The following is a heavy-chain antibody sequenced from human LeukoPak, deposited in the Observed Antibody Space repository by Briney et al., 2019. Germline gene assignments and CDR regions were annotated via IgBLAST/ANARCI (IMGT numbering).Heavy chain of an antibody. Sequence: PSETLSLTCTVSGGSISNISHYWGWIRQPPGKGLEWIGTIYYSGSTYYNPSLKSRVSISIDTSKHQFSLELSSVTAADTAVYFCARDRYDILTAYFSLGVSFDNWGQGTLVTVSS. V-gene: IGHV4-39*07. CDR3: ARDRYDILTAYFSLGVSFDN. D-gene: IGHD3-9*01. CDR2: IYYSGST. CDR1: GGSISNISHY. J-gene: IGHJ4*02.